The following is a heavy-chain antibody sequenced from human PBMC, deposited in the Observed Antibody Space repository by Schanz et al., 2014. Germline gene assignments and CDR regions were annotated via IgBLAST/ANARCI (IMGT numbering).Heavy chain of an antibody. CDR1: GFTFSSYA. V-gene: IGHV3-23*01. Sequence: EVQLLESGGGLVQPGGSLRLSCAASGFTFSSYAMTWVRQAPGKGLDWVSAISGSGSSTYYADSVKGRFTISRDNSKNTFYLHMNSLRNEDTAVYFCAKDRGDGYSNGIFQYWGLGTLVTVSP. D-gene: IGHD5-18*01. CDR3: AKDRGDGYSNGIFQY. J-gene: IGHJ4*02. CDR2: ISGSGSST.